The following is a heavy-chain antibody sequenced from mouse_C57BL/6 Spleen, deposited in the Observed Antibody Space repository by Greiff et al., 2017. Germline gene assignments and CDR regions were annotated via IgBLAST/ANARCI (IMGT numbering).Heavy chain of an antibody. V-gene: IGHV5-17*01. CDR2: ISSGSSTI. D-gene: IGHD1-1*01. CDR1: GFTFSDYG. Sequence: EVMLVESGGGLVKPGGSLKLSCAASGFTFSDYGMHWVRQAPEKGLEWVAYISSGSSTIYYADTVKGRFTISRDNAKNTLFLQMTSLRSEDTAMYYCARGPHYYGSSYYAMDYWGQGTSVTVSS. J-gene: IGHJ4*01. CDR3: ARGPHYYGSSYYAMDY.